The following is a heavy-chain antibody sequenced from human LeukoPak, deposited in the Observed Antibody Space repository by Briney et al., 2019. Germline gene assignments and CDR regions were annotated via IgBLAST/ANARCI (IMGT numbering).Heavy chain of an antibody. Sequence: PGRSLRLSCAASGFTFDDYAMHWVRQAAGKGLEWVSGISWNSGSIGYADSVKGRFTISRDNAKNSLYLQMNSLRAEDTALYYCAKDRYYYDSSGYYSYWGQGTLVTVSS. CDR1: GFTFDDYA. V-gene: IGHV3-9*01. D-gene: IGHD3-22*01. J-gene: IGHJ4*02. CDR2: ISWNSGSI. CDR3: AKDRYYYDSSGYYSY.